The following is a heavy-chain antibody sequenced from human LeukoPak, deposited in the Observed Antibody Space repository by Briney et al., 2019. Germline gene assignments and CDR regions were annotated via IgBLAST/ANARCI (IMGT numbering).Heavy chain of an antibody. CDR2: INHSGST. CDR1: GGSFSGYY. CDR3: ARGARRFGY. V-gene: IGHV4-34*01. Sequence: SETLSLTCAVYGGSFSGYYWSWIRQPPGKGLEWIGEINHSGSTNYNPSLKSRVTISVDTSKNQFSLQLSSVTAADTAVYYCARGARRFGYWGQGTLVTVSS. J-gene: IGHJ4*02.